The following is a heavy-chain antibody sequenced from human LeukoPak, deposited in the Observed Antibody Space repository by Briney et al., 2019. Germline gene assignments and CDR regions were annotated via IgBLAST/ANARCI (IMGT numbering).Heavy chain of an antibody. CDR2: INPSGGST. CDR3: ARDSDSGSYNGAYPPLD. D-gene: IGHD1-26*01. V-gene: IGHV1-46*01. CDR1: GYTFTSYY. Sequence: ASVKVSCKASGYTFTSYYMHWVRQAPGQGLEWMGIINPSGGSTSYAQKFQGRVTMTRDTSTSTVYMELSSLRSEDTAVYYCARDSDSGSYNGAYPPLDWGQGTMATVSS. J-gene: IGHJ3*01.